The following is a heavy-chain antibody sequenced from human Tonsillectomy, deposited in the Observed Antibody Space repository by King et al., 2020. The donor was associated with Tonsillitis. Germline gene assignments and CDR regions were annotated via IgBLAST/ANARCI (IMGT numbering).Heavy chain of an antibody. D-gene: IGHD2-21*02. J-gene: IGHJ6*02. V-gene: IGHV1-46*01. Sequence: HVQLVESGAEVKRPGASVKVSCKASGYNFTSNYVHWVRQAPGQGLEWMGIINPGGGSTSYAQKFLGRVTMTRDTSTSTVYMELSGLRSEDTAVYYCARGGVTATLYYCCGMDVWGQGTTVTVSS. CDR2: INPGGGST. CDR3: ARGGVTATLYYCCGMDV. CDR1: GYNFTSNY.